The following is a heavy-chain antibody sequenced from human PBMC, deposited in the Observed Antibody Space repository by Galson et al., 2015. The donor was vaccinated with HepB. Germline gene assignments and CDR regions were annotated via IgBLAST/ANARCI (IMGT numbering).Heavy chain of an antibody. J-gene: IGHJ4*02. V-gene: IGHV3-23*01. CDR2: ISGSGDST. Sequence: SLRLSCAASGFTFSDYAMTWVRQAPGKGLEWVSGISGSGDSTYYADSVKGRFTISRDNSKNTLYLRMNSLRAEETAVYFCAKEMDYWGQGTLVTVSS. CDR3: AKEMDY. CDR1: GFTFSDYA.